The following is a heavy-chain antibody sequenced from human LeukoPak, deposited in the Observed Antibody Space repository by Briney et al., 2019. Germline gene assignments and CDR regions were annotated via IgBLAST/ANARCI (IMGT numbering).Heavy chain of an antibody. CDR3: AREYSTTWYDWFDP. Sequence: SETLSLTCTVSGYSISSGYYWGWIRQPPGKGLEWIGSIYHSGSTYYNPSLKSRVTISVDTSKNQFSLKLSSVTAADTAVYYCAREYSTTWYDWFDPWGQGTLVTVSS. D-gene: IGHD6-13*01. J-gene: IGHJ5*02. V-gene: IGHV4-38-2*02. CDR1: GYSISSGYY. CDR2: IYHSGST.